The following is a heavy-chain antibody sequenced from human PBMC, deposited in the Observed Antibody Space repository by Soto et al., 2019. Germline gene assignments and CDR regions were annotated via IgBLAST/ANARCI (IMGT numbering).Heavy chain of an antibody. J-gene: IGHJ6*02. Sequence: AGGSLRLSCSASGFTFSSYGMHWVRQAPGKGLEWVAVISYDGSNKYYADSVKGRFTTSRDNSKNTLYLQMNSLRAEDTAVYYCAKEFIFGAAAAFYYYYGMDVWGQGTTVTVSS. CDR3: AKEFIFGAAAAFYYYYGMDV. CDR1: GFTFSSYG. V-gene: IGHV3-30*18. CDR2: ISYDGSNK. D-gene: IGHD6-13*01.